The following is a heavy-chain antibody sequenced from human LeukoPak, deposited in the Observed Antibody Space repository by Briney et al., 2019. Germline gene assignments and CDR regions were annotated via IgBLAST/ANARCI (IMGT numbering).Heavy chain of an antibody. J-gene: IGHJ4*02. V-gene: IGHV1-58*01. CDR1: GYTFTSYS. Sequence: ASVKVSCKTSGYTFTSYSVNWVRQARGQRLEWIGWIIVGSGKTHYAQNFQERVTITRDMSTNTAYMELNSLRSEDTAVYYCAAELYSGSYGRCCSFAFWGQGTLVTVSS. CDR3: AAELYSGSYGRCCSFAF. D-gene: IGHD1-26*01. CDR2: IIVGSGKT.